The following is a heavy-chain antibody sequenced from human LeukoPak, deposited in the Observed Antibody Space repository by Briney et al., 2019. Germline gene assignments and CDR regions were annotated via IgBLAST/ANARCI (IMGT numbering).Heavy chain of an antibody. J-gene: IGHJ4*02. CDR3: ARVLAAAGMHGTFGDFDY. CDR1: GYTFTSYA. V-gene: IGHV7-4-1*02. CDR2: INTNTGNP. D-gene: IGHD6-13*01. Sequence: GASVKVSCKASGYTFTSYAMNWVRQAPGQGLEWMGWINTNTGNPTYAQGFTGRFVFSLDTSVSTAYLQISSLKAEDTAVYYCARVLAAAGMHGTFGDFDYWGQGTLVTVSS.